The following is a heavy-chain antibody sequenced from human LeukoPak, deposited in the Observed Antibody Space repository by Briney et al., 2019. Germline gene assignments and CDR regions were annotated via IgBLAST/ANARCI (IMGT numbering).Heavy chain of an antibody. D-gene: IGHD3-9*01. V-gene: IGHV4-4*07. CDR2: IYSSGST. Sequence: SETLSLTCTVSGGSISGSYWSWIRQPAGKGLEWIGRIYSSGSTNYNPSLKSRVTMSVDTFKNQVSLKLNSVTAADTAVYYCARHDMDVAGGGLDYFDYWGQGTLVTVSS. CDR3: ARHDMDVAGGGLDYFDY. CDR1: GGSISGSY. J-gene: IGHJ4*02.